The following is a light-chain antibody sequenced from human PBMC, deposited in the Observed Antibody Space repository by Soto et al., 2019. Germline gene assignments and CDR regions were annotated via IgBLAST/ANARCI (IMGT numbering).Light chain of an antibody. CDR3: QQYDTSPWT. V-gene: IGKV1-5*03. J-gene: IGKJ1*01. CDR2: MAS. Sequence: DIQVTQSPSTLSAYVGDRVTITCRASQSISEWLAWYQQKPGKAPKLLIYMASTLESGVPSHFSGSGSGTDFTLIISSLQPDDFATYYCQQYDTSPWTFGQGTKVDIK. CDR1: QSISEW.